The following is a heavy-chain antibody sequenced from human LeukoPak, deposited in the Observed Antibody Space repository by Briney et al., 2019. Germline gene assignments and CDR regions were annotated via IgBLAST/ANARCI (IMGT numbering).Heavy chain of an antibody. CDR2: IIPIFGTS. Sequence: GASVKVSCKASGGTFSNYAISWVRQAPGQGLEWMGGIIPIFGTSNYAQKFQGRVTITTDESTSTAYMELSSLRSEDTAVYYCARAAAGPDGSADYFDYWGQGTLVTVSS. CDR1: GGTFSNYA. J-gene: IGHJ4*02. V-gene: IGHV1-69*05. D-gene: IGHD6-13*01. CDR3: ARAAAGPDGSADYFDY.